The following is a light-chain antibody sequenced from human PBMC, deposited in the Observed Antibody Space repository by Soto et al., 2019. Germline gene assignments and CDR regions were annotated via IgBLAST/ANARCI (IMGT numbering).Light chain of an antibody. CDR2: EVV. CDR1: KNDIGVYDF. Sequence: QSALTQPPSASGSPGQSVTISCNGTKNDIGVYDFVSWYQHHPGKAPRLIIYEVVQRPSGVPDRFSGSKSGNTASLTVSGLQAADEADYFCKSYAGSNTYVFGSGTKLTVL. V-gene: IGLV2-8*01. CDR3: KSYAGSNTYV. J-gene: IGLJ1*01.